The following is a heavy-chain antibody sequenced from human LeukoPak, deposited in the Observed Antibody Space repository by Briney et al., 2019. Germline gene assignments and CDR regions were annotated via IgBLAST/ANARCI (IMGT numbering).Heavy chain of an antibody. J-gene: IGHJ6*03. CDR3: ARWPSSSWCYMDV. Sequence: PGRSLRLSCAASGFTFSSYGMHWVRQAPGKGLEWVAVIWYDGSNKYYADSVRGRFTISRDNSKNTLYLQMNSLRAEDTAVYYCARWPSSSWCYMDVWGKGTTVTVSS. D-gene: IGHD6-13*01. CDR1: GFTFSSYG. CDR2: IWYDGSNK. V-gene: IGHV3-33*01.